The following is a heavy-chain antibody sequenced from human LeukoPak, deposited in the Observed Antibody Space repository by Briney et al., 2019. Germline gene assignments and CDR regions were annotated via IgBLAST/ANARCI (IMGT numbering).Heavy chain of an antibody. D-gene: IGHD1-26*01. CDR1: GFTFSSYW. Sequence: LPGGSLRLSCAASGFTFSSYWMHWVRQAPGKGLVWVSRIKSDGSSTTYADSVKGRFTISRDNSKNTLYLQMNSLRAEDTAVYYCAKGRGWEASYYYYYMDVWGKGTTVTISS. CDR2: IKSDGSST. CDR3: AKGRGWEASYYYYYMDV. V-gene: IGHV3-74*01. J-gene: IGHJ6*03.